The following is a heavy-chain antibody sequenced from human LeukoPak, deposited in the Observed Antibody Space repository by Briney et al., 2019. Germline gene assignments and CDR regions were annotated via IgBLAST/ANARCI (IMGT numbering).Heavy chain of an antibody. CDR3: ARRGYDILTGYYTGD. J-gene: IGHJ4*02. CDR2: IYYSGST. V-gene: IGHV4-39*01. D-gene: IGHD3-9*01. Sequence: SETLSLTCTVSGGSISSSSYYWGWIRQPPGEGLEWIGSIYYSGSTYYNPSLKSRVTISVDTSKNQFSLKLSSVTAADTAVYYCARRGYDILTGYYTGDWGQGTLVTVSS. CDR1: GGSISSSSYY.